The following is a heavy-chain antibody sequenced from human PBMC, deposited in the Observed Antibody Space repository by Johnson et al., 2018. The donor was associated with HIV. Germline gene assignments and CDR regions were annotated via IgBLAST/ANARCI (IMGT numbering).Heavy chain of an antibody. CDR1: GFTFDDYG. J-gene: IGHJ3*02. D-gene: IGHD3-10*02. Sequence: VQLVESGGGVVRPGGSLRLSCAASGFTFDDYGMSWVRQAPGKGLEWVSGIKWNGGSTGYADSVKGRFTISRANAKNSLYLQLNSLRVEDTALYYCAKGLVRGVDGCDIGGQGTMVTVSS. V-gene: IGHV3-20*04. CDR3: AKGLVRGVDGCDI. CDR2: IKWNGGST.